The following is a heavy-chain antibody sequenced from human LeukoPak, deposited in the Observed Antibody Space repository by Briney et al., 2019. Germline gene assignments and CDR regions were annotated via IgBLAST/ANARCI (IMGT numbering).Heavy chain of an antibody. Sequence: SVKVSCKASGGTFSSYAISWVRQAPGQGLEWMGGIIPIFGTANYAQKFQGRVTITADESTSTAYTELSSLRSEDTAVYYCATGNIVVVPAAIHDYYYGMDVWGQGTTVTVSS. J-gene: IGHJ6*02. CDR2: IIPIFGTA. D-gene: IGHD2-2*01. CDR3: ATGNIVVVPAAIHDYYYGMDV. V-gene: IGHV1-69*13. CDR1: GGTFSSYA.